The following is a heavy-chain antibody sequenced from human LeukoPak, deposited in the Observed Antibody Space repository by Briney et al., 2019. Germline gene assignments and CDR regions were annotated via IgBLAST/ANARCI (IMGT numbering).Heavy chain of an antibody. D-gene: IGHD1-26*01. CDR2: IYYSGST. CDR1: GGSISSYY. V-gene: IGHV4-59*01. J-gene: IGHJ2*01. Sequence: PSQTLSLTCTVSGGSISSYYWSWIRQPPGMGLEWIGYIYYSGSTNYNPSLKSRVTISVDTSKDQFSLRLTSVTAADTAVYYCARSFLGDWYFDLWGRGTLVTVSS. CDR3: ARSFLGDWYFDL.